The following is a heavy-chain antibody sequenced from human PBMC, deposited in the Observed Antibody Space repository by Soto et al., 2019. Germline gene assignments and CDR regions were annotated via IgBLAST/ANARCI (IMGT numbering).Heavy chain of an antibody. D-gene: IGHD2-2*01. J-gene: IGHJ6*03. CDR2: ISAYNGNT. CDR1: GYTFTSYG. CDR3: ARGENTLGYGSSTSSPDPQSDYYCMDV. V-gene: IGHV1-18*01. Sequence: QVQLVQSGAEVKKPGASVKVSCKASGYTFTSYGISWVRQAPGQGLEWMGWISAYNGNTNYAQKLQGRVTMTTDTSTKTPYRELRSLISDDTAVYYCARGENTLGYGSSTSSPDPQSDYYCMDVGGKGTTVPVAS.